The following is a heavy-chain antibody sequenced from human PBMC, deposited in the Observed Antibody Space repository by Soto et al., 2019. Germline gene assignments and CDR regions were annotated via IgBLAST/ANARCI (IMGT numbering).Heavy chain of an antibody. CDR1: GFTFSSYA. J-gene: IGHJ4*02. Sequence: LRLSCAASGFTFSSYAMHWVRQAPGKGLEWVAVISYDGSNKYYADSAKGRFTISRDNSKNTLYLQMNSLRAEDTAVYYCARASNSYSSPGTYYFDYWGQGTLVTVSS. V-gene: IGHV3-30-3*01. CDR2: ISYDGSNK. D-gene: IGHD2-2*01. CDR3: ARASNSYSSPGTYYFDY.